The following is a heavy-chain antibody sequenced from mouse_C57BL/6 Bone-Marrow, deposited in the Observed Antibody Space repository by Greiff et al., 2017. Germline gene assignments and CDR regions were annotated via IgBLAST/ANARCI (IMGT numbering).Heavy chain of an antibody. V-gene: IGHV3-6*01. D-gene: IGHD3-3*01. J-gene: IGHJ3*01. CDR3: ARGGTRRRVAY. Sequence: DVKLVESGPGLVKPSQSLSLTCSVTGYSITSGYYWNWIRTFPGNKLEWMGYISYDGSNNYNPSLKNRISITRDTSKNQFFLKLNSVTTEDTATYYCARGGTRRRVAYWGQGKLVTVSA. CDR1: GYSITSGYY. CDR2: ISYDGSN.